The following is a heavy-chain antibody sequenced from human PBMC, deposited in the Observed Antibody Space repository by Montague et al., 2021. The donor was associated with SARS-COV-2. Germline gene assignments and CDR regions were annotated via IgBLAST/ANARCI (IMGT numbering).Heavy chain of an antibody. Sequence: DTLSLPFSFYGGSFSGYYWSWIRQPPGKGLEWIGEINHSGSTNYKPSLESRVTISVDTSKNQFSLKLSSVTAADTAVYYCARANGYYFNYWGQGTLVTVSS. J-gene: IGHJ4*02. D-gene: IGHD2-8*01. CDR3: ARANGYYFNY. V-gene: IGHV4-34*01. CDR1: GGSFSGYY. CDR2: INHSGST.